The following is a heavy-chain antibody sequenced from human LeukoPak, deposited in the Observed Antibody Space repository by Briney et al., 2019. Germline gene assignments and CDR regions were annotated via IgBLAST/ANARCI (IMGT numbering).Heavy chain of an antibody. CDR3: ARMEWNDGIPRR. D-gene: IGHD1-1*01. CDR2: INPNSGGT. V-gene: IGHV1-2*02. CDR1: GYTFTGYY. J-gene: IGHJ4*02. Sequence: ASVKVSCKASGYTFTGYYMHWGRQAPGQGLEWMGWINPNSGGTNYAQKFQGRVTMTRDTSISTAYMELSRLRSDDTAVYYCARMEWNDGIPRRWGQGTLVTVSS.